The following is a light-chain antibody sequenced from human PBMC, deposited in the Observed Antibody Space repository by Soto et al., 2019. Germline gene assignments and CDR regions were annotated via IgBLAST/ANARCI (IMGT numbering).Light chain of an antibody. Sequence: EIVLTQSPGTLSLSPGERATLSCRANESIANNYLAWYQQKPGQAPRLLNDDAFIRATGIPDRFSGSGSGTDFTLTISRLEPEDFGVYYCQQCSTSPLTFGGGTRVEIK. CDR1: ESIANNY. CDR3: QQCSTSPLT. V-gene: IGKV3-20*01. CDR2: DAF. J-gene: IGKJ4*01.